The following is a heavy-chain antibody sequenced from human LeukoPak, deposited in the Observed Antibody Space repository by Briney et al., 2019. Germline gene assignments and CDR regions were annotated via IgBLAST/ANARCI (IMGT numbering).Heavy chain of an antibody. J-gene: IGHJ3*02. CDR1: GGSISSYY. CDR2: IYTSGST. V-gene: IGHV4-4*09. CDR3: ARTGEYSGSGPSWAFDI. Sequence: SETLSPTCTVSGGSISSYYWSWIRQPPGKGLEWIGYIYTSGSTNYNPSLKSRVTISVDTSKNQFSLRLTSVTASDTAVYFCARTGEYSGSGPSWAFDIWGQGTMVTVSS. D-gene: IGHD3-10*01.